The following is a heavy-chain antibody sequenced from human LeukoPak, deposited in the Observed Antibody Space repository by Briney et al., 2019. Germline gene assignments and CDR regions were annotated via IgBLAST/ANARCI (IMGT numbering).Heavy chain of an antibody. CDR2: LYTSGNT. D-gene: IGHD2-2*01. V-gene: IGHV4-61*02. CDR3: ARESSSTWGWFDP. CDR1: GDSISSGSYY. Sequence: SETLSLTCTVSGDSISSGSYYWSWIRQPAGKRLEWIGRLYTSGNTNYNPSLKSRVTISVDPSKNHFSLNLSSVTAADTAVYYCARESSSTWGWFDPWGQGTQVTVSS. J-gene: IGHJ5*02.